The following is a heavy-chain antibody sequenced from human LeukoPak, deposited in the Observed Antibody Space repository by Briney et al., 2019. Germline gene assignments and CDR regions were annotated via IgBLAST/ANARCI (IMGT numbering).Heavy chain of an antibody. CDR1: GYTFTSYY. CDR3: ARGVLGKYQLPTFDY. Sequence: ASVKVSCKASGYTFTSYYMHWVRQAPGQGLEWMGIINPSGGSTSYAQKLQGRVTMTRDTSTSTVYMELSSLRSEDTAVYYCARGVLGKYQLPTFDYWGQGTLVTVSS. V-gene: IGHV1-46*01. D-gene: IGHD2-2*01. J-gene: IGHJ4*02. CDR2: INPSGGST.